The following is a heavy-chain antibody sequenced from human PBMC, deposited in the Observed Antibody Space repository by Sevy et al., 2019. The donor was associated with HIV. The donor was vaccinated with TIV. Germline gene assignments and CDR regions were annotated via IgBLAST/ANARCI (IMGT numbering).Heavy chain of an antibody. CDR1: GDSVSSYRAS. V-gene: IGHV6-1*01. CDR2: TYYRSKWFN. J-gene: IGHJ6*02. CDR3: AERTNDVYYYGMDV. Sequence: SQTLSLTCAISGDSVSSYRASRNWIRQSPSRGLEWLGRTYYRSKWFNDYATSVKSRITINADTSKNQFSLQLNSVTPEDTAVYYCAERTNDVYYYGMDVWAQGTTVTVSS.